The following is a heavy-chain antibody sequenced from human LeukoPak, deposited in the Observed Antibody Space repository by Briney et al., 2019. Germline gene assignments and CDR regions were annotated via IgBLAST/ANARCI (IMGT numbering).Heavy chain of an antibody. V-gene: IGHV3-7*01. J-gene: IGHJ4*02. CDR3: ARLRGLYSDTNRYQTALDC. D-gene: IGHD1-26*01. CDR1: GFTFSNYW. CDR2: IKQDGSEK. Sequence: SGGSLRLSCVASGFTFSNYWMSWVRQAPGKGLEWVANIKQDGSEKFYVDSVKGRFTISRDNAKNSLYVQMNSLRAEDTAVYYCARLRGLYSDTNRYQTALDCWGQGTLVTVSP.